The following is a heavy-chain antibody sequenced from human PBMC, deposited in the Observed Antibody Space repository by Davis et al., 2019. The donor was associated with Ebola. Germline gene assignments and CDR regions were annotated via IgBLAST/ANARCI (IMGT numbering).Heavy chain of an antibody. J-gene: IGHJ4*02. CDR2: LGTSADT. CDR3: ATTRGGYSNGFGY. Sequence: GGSLRLSCSASGFIFSTYVMSWVRQAPGKGLEWVSTLGTSADTYYADSVKGRFTISRDNAKSSLYLQMNSLRDEDTAVYYCATTRGGYSNGFGYWGQGTLVTVSS. CDR1: GFIFSTYV. V-gene: IGHV3-23*01. D-gene: IGHD4-11*01.